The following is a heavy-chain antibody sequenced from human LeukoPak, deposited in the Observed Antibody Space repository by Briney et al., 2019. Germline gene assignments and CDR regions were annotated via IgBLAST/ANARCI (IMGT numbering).Heavy chain of an antibody. CDR3: ATSIGVAVAFDF. V-gene: IGHV3-7*01. J-gene: IGHJ4*02. CDR2: IKQDGSEK. Sequence: GGSLRLSCAASGFTFSSYWMSWVRQAPGKGLEWVANIKQDGSEKYYVDSVKGRFTISRDNAKSTAFLQMKSLRAEDTAVYYCATSIGVAVAFDFWGQGTLVTVSS. D-gene: IGHD1-26*01. CDR1: GFTFSSYW.